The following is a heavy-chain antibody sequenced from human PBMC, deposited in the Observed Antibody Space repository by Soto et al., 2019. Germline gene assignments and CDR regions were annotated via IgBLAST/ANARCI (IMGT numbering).Heavy chain of an antibody. CDR3: ARDVDSASWFDP. CDR1: GFPFSSYT. J-gene: IGHJ5*02. Sequence: GGSLRLSCAASGFPFSSYTMNWVRRAPGKGLEWVSYISSTSYTIYYADSVKGRFTISRDNAKNLVFLQMNSLRGDDTAVYFCARDVDSASWFDPWGQGTLVTVSS. D-gene: IGHD3-22*01. V-gene: IGHV3-48*04. CDR2: ISSTSYTI.